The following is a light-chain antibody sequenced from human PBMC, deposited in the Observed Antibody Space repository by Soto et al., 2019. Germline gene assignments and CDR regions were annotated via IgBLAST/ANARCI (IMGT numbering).Light chain of an antibody. J-gene: IGKJ1*01. Sequence: DIQMTQSPSSLSASVGDRVTITCRASQGILDYVAWFQQKPGKAPRLLIYAASILHSGVPSRVSGNGYGTDFTLTISSLQPEDVATYYCQMYNTAPQTFGQGTKVEIK. CDR2: AAS. V-gene: IGKV1-27*01. CDR3: QMYNTAPQT. CDR1: QGILDY.